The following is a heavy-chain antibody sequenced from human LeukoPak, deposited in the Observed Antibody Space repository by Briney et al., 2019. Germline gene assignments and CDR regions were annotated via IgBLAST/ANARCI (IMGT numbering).Heavy chain of an antibody. V-gene: IGHV3-23*01. CDR2: ISGSGGST. Sequence: HAGGSLRLSCAASGFTFSSYAMSWVRQAPGKGLEWVSAISGSGGSTYYADSVKGRFTISRDNSKNTLYLQMNSLRAEDTAVYYCAKDTTVTPYYFDYWGQGTLVTVSS. CDR1: GFTFSSYA. CDR3: AKDTTVTPYYFDY. J-gene: IGHJ4*02. D-gene: IGHD4-17*01.